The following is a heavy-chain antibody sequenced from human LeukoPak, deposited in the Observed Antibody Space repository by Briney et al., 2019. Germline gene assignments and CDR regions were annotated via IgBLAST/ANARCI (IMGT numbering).Heavy chain of an antibody. J-gene: IGHJ3*02. Sequence: GGSLRLSCAASGFTFSSYWMEWVRQAPGKGRVWVSGINSDGSSISYADSVKGRFTISRDNAKNTLHLQMKSLRAEDTAVFYCARGAFGAFDIWGQGTMVTVSS. V-gene: IGHV3-74*01. CDR1: GFTFSSYW. CDR2: INSDGSSI. D-gene: IGHD1-26*01. CDR3: ARGAFGAFDI.